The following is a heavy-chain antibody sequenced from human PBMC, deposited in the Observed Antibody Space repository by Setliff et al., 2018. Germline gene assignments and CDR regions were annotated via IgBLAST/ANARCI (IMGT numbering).Heavy chain of an antibody. CDR3: ARAPMATSAFGF. J-gene: IGHJ4*02. CDR1: GYSFTSYW. D-gene: IGHD5-12*01. V-gene: IGHV5-51*01. Sequence: GESLKISCKGSGYSFTSYWIGWVRQMPGKGLEWMGIIYPGDSDTKYSPSFQGQVNIAADKSIGTAYLQWSSLKASDTAMYYCARAPMATSAFGFWGQGTLVTVSS. CDR2: IYPGDSDT.